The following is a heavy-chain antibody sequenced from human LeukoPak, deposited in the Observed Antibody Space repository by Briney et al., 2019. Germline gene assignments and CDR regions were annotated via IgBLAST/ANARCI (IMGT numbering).Heavy chain of an antibody. CDR2: ISWNSGSI. D-gene: IGHD6-13*01. V-gene: IGHV3-9*01. Sequence: PGGSLRLSCAASGFTFDDYAMHWVRQAPGKGLEWVSGISWNSGSIGYVDSVKGRFTISRDNAKNSLYLQMNSLRAEDTAVYYCAGKYSSSWYGYYYYGMDVWGQGTTVTVSS. CDR1: GFTFDDYA. CDR3: AGKYSSSWYGYYYYGMDV. J-gene: IGHJ6*02.